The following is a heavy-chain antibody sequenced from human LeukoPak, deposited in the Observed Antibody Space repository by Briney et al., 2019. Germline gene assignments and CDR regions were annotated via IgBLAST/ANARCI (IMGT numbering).Heavy chain of an antibody. V-gene: IGHV3-7*01. CDR3: ARGDSSFDAFDI. CDR1: GFTFSNYW. D-gene: IGHD6-13*01. Sequence: GGSLRLSCAASGFTFSNYWMSWVRQAPGKGLEFMANIKEAGSEKYYVDSVKGRFTISRDNDKNLVHLQMNSLRAEDTAVYYCARGDSSFDAFDIWGQGTMVTVSS. J-gene: IGHJ3*02. CDR2: IKEAGSEK.